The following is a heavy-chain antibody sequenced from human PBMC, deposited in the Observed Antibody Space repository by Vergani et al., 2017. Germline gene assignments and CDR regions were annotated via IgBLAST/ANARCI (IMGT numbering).Heavy chain of an antibody. CDR3: AKDIKGGSYSYNYFDY. CDR2: ISSSSSYI. V-gene: IGHV3-21*04. D-gene: IGHD1-26*01. Sequence: VQLVESGGGLVKPGGSLRLSCAASGFTFSSYSMNWVRQAPGKGLEWVSSISSSSSYIYYADSVKGRFTISRDNAKNSLYLQMNSLRTEDTALYYCAKDIKGGSYSYNYFDYWGQGTLVTVSS. J-gene: IGHJ4*02. CDR1: GFTFSSYS.